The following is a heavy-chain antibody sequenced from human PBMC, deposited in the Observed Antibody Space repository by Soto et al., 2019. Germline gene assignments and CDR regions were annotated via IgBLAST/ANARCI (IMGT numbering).Heavy chain of an antibody. CDR3: ARESRVGSPAGYYYYYMDV. Sequence: ASVKVSCKASGGTFSSYTISWVRQAPGQGLEWMGRIIPILGIANYAQKFQGRVTITADKSTSTAYMELSSLRSEDTAVYYCARESRVGSPAGYYYYYMDVWGKGTTVTVSS. J-gene: IGHJ6*03. CDR2: IIPILGIA. CDR1: GGTFSSYT. V-gene: IGHV1-69*04. D-gene: IGHD3-10*01.